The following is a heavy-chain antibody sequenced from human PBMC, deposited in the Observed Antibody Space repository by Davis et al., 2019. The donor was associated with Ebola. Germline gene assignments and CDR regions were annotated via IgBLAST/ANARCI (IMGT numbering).Heavy chain of an antibody. Sequence: GESLKISCEASGFFFGNYFINWVRQAPGKGLEWVSCVSSNGAYKGYAETLKGRFTISRDNAKNPVYLQINDLRAEDTAVYYCAREDVGSYDFWSGKPQPHAFDFWGQGTMVAVSS. CDR1: GFFFGNYF. V-gene: IGHV3-21*06. D-gene: IGHD3-3*01. CDR3: AREDVGSYDFWSGKPQPHAFDF. J-gene: IGHJ3*01. CDR2: VSSNGAYK.